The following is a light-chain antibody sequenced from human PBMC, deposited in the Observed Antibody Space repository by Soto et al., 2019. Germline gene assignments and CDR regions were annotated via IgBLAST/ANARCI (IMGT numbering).Light chain of an antibody. CDR1: SSNIGSNY. Sequence: QSVPTQPPSASGTPGQRVTISCSGSSSNIGSNYVYWYQQVPGTAPKLLIYRNNQRPSGVPDRFSGSKSGTSASLAISGLRSEVEADYYCAAWDDSLSGRVFGGGTKVTVL. V-gene: IGLV1-47*01. CDR2: RNN. CDR3: AAWDDSLSGRV. J-gene: IGLJ3*02.